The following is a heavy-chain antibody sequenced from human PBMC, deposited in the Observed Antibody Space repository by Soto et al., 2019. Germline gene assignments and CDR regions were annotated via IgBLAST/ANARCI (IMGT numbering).Heavy chain of an antibody. D-gene: IGHD3-22*01. J-gene: IGHJ5*02. Sequence: ASVKVSCKASGGTFSSYAISWVRQAPGQGLEWMGGIIPIFGTANYAQKFQGRVTITADKSTSTAYMELSSLRSEDTAVYYCAREWGDDSSGLYTSESNCFDPWGQGTLVTVSS. V-gene: IGHV1-69*06. CDR2: IIPIFGTA. CDR3: AREWGDDSSGLYTSESNCFDP. CDR1: GGTFSSYA.